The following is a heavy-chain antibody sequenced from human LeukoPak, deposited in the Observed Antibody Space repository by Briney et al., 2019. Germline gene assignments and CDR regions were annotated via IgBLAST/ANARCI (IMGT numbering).Heavy chain of an antibody. CDR3: ARVPPNYYYYYGMDV. V-gene: IGHV1-46*01. CDR1: GYTFTSYD. J-gene: IGHJ6*02. CDR2: INPSGGST. Sequence: ASVKVSCKASGYTFTSYDINWVRQATGQGLEWMGIINPSGGSTSYAQKFQGRVTMTRDTSTSTVYMGLSSLRSEDTAVYYCARVPPNYYYYYGMDVWGQGTTVTVSS.